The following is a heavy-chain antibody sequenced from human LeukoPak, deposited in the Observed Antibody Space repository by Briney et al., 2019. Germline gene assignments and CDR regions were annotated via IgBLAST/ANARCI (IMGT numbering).Heavy chain of an antibody. J-gene: IGHJ4*02. CDR2: ISYDGSNK. CDR3: ARGDTYYYDSSGYYHDY. Sequence: GGSLRLSCAASGFTFRSYSMHWVRQAPGKGLEWVAVISYDGSNKYYADSVKGRFTISRDNSKNTLYLQMNSLRAEDTAVYYCARGDTYYYDSSGYYHDYWGQGTLVTVSS. V-gene: IGHV3-30*03. CDR1: GFTFRSYS. D-gene: IGHD3-22*01.